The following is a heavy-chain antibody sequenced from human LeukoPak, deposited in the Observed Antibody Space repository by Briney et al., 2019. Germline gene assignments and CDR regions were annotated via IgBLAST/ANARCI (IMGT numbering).Heavy chain of an antibody. CDR2: IIPIFGTA. J-gene: IGHJ5*02. CDR3: ASSLYYDSSGYYHETNWFDP. Sequence: SVKVSCKASGGTFSSYAISWVRQAPGQGLEWMGGIIPIFGTANYAQKFQGRVTITTDESTSTAYMELSSLRSEDTAVYYCASSLYYDSSGYYHETNWFDPWGQGTLVTASS. D-gene: IGHD3-22*01. V-gene: IGHV1-69*05. CDR1: GGTFSSYA.